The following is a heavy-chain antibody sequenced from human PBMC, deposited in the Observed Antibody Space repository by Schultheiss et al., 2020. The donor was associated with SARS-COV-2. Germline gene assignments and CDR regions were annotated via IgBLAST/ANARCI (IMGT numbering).Heavy chain of an antibody. Sequence: ASVKVSCKASGYTFTGYYMHWVRQAPGQGLEWMGWINPNSGGTNYAQKFQGRVTITRDMSTSTAYMELSGLKSEDTAVYYCATSKHNYGSGSYPYYYYYYGMDVWGQGTTVTVSS. CDR3: ATSKHNYGSGSYPYYYYYYGMDV. CDR2: INPNSGGT. V-gene: IGHV1-2*02. D-gene: IGHD3-10*01. J-gene: IGHJ6*02. CDR1: GYTFTGYY.